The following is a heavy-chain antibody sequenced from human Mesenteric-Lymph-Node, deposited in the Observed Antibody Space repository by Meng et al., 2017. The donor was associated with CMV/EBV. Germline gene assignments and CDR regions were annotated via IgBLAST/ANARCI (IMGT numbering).Heavy chain of an antibody. CDR3: ARGGRYYDFWSGPNDMDV. CDR2: INPNSGDT. D-gene: IGHD3-3*01. V-gene: IGHV1-2*02. J-gene: IGHJ6*02. CDR1: GYAFSDFY. Sequence: ASVKVSCKASGYAFSDFYIHWVRQAPGRGLEWMGWINPNSGDTNCTQNFQGRVTMTRDTSISTVYIDLSRLRSDDTAVYYCARGGRYYDFWSGPNDMDVWGQGTTVTVSS.